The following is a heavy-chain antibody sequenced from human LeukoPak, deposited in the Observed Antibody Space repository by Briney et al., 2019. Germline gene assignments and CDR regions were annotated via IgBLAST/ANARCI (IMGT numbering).Heavy chain of an antibody. CDR2: ISSSGSTI. CDR3: ARTVARIGY. J-gene: IGHJ4*02. V-gene: IGHV3-48*03. Sequence: GGSLRLSCAASGFTFSSYEMNWVRQAPGKGLEWVSHISSSGSTIYYTDSVKGRFTISRDNSKNSLYLQMNSLRAEDTAIYYGARTVARIGYWGQGTPVTVSS. D-gene: IGHD4-23*01. CDR1: GFTFSSYE.